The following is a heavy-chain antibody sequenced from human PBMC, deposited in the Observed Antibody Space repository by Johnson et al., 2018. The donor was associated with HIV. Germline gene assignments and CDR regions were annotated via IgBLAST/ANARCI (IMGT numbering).Heavy chain of an antibody. CDR3: ARGCRDGYTWDAFDV. CDR1: GFTVSSNY. D-gene: IGHD5-24*01. J-gene: IGHJ3*01. V-gene: IGHV3-66*01. Sequence: VQLVESGGGLVQPGGSLRLSCAASGFTVSSNYMTWVRQGPGKGLEWVSVLNSGGGTYFADSVTGRFTISRDNAKNTLYLQMHSLRAEDTAVDFWARGCRDGYTWDAFDVWGRGTRVTVSS. CDR2: LNSGGGT.